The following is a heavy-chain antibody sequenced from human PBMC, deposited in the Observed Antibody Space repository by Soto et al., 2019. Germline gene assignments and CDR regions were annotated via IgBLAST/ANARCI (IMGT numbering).Heavy chain of an antibody. V-gene: IGHV1-18*04. CDR2: ISAYNGDT. CDR3: ARTHYGSGVAFAP. J-gene: IGHJ5*02. CDR1: GYTFTSYG. Sequence: ASVKVSCKASGYTFTSYGISWVRQAPGQGLEWMGWISAYNGDTNYAQKLQGRVTMTTDTSTSTAYMELSSLRSDDKALYYSARTHYGSGVAFAPGGQGTLVTVSS. D-gene: IGHD3-10*01.